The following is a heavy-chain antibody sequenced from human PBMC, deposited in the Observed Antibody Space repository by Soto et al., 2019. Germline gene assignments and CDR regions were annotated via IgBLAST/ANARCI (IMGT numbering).Heavy chain of an antibody. J-gene: IGHJ6*03. D-gene: IGHD3-10*01. V-gene: IGHV3-23*01. Sequence: PGGSLRLSCAASGFTFSTYAMSWVRQAPGKGLEWVSAISGSGGSTYYADSVKGRFTISRDKSKNTLYLQMNSLRAEDTAVYYCARDGRYYGSGSYPTRYYMDVWGKGTTVTVSS. CDR3: ARDGRYYGSGSYPTRYYMDV. CDR1: GFTFSTYA. CDR2: ISGSGGST.